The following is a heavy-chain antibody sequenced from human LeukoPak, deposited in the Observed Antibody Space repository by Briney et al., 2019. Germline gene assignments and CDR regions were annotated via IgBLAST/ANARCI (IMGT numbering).Heavy chain of an antibody. D-gene: IGHD6-19*01. Sequence: GGSLRLSCAASGFTFSSYWMFWVRQPPGKGLEWVATIKKDGSEKDYVDSAKGRFTISRDNAENSLSLQMNSLRGDDTAIYYCVGGSGWLFDYWGQGTLVTVSS. CDR1: GFTFSSYW. CDR2: IKKDGSEK. CDR3: VGGSGWLFDY. V-gene: IGHV3-7*01. J-gene: IGHJ4*02.